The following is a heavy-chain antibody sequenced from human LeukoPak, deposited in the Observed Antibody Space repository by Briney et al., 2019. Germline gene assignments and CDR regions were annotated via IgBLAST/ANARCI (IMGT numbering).Heavy chain of an antibody. CDR3: ARGYYYGSGSGGAFDI. Sequence: ASVKVSCKASGYTFTGYYMHWVRQAPGQGLEWMGWTNPNSGGTNYAQKFQGRVTMTRDTSISTAYMELSRLRSDDTAVYYCARGYYYGSGSGGAFDIWGQGTMVTVSS. V-gene: IGHV1-2*02. CDR2: TNPNSGGT. CDR1: GYTFTGYY. J-gene: IGHJ3*02. D-gene: IGHD3-10*01.